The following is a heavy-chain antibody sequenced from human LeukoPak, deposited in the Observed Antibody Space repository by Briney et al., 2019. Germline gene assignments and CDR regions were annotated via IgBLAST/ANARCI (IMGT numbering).Heavy chain of an antibody. CDR2: IRSKAYGGTT. D-gene: IGHD6-19*01. CDR1: GFTFGDYD. J-gene: IGHJ4*02. V-gene: IGHV3-49*03. Sequence: TGRSLRLSCTASGFTFGDYDMSWIRQAPGKGLEWVGFIRSKAYGGTTEYAASVKGRFTISRDDSKSIAYLQMNSLKTEDTAVYYCTRGSSGRPFDYWGQGTLVTVSS. CDR3: TRGSSGRPFDY.